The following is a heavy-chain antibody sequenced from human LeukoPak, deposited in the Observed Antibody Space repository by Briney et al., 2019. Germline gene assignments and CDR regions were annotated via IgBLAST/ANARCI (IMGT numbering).Heavy chain of an antibody. CDR3: AYTTVTTDDDY. Sequence: PGGSLRLSCAASGFTFSSYEMNWVRQAPGKGLEWVSYISSSGSTIYYADSVKGRFTISRDNAKNSLYLQMNSLRAEDTAVYYCAYTTVTTDDDYWGQGTLVTVSS. V-gene: IGHV3-48*03. CDR2: ISSSGSTI. CDR1: GFTFSSYE. D-gene: IGHD4-17*01. J-gene: IGHJ4*02.